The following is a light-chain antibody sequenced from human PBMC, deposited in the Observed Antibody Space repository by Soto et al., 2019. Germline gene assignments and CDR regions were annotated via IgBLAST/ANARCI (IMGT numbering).Light chain of an antibody. Sequence: QSVLTQPPSASGTPGQRVTISCSGSSSNIGSNYVYWYQQLPGTVPQLLIYRNSERPSGVPDRFSGSKSGTSASLAISGLRSEDGADYSCAAWDDSLSGVVFGGGTKLTVL. J-gene: IGLJ2*01. CDR1: SSNIGSNY. CDR3: AAWDDSLSGVV. CDR2: RNS. V-gene: IGLV1-47*01.